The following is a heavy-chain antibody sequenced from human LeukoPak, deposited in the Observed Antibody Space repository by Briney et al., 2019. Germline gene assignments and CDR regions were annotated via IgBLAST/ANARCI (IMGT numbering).Heavy chain of an antibody. D-gene: IGHD5-18*01. J-gene: IGHJ6*02. Sequence: SGGSLRLSCAASGFTFSSYAMHWVRQAPGKGLEWVAVISYDGSNKYYADSVKGRFTISRDNSKNTLYLQMNSLRAEDTAVYYCARASTPYSYGFHRVIYYYGMDVWGQGTTVTVSS. CDR2: ISYDGSNK. CDR1: GFTFSSYA. CDR3: ARASTPYSYGFHRVIYYYGMDV. V-gene: IGHV3-30-3*01.